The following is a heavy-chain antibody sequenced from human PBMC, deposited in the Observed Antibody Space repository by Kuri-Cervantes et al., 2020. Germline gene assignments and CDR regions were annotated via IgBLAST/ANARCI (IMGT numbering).Heavy chain of an antibody. CDR1: GSSIINGAYS. D-gene: IGHD6-6*01. CDR2: ISHGRST. CDR3: ARSLAAGRNRFDP. V-gene: IGHV4-30-2*01. J-gene: IGHJ5*02. Sequence: LRLSCAVSGSSIINGAYSWSWIRQPPGKGLEWIGYISHGRSTSYNPSLSSRVTISVDMSKNQLSLKLTSVTAADTAIYYCARSLAAGRNRFDPWGQGTLVTVSS.